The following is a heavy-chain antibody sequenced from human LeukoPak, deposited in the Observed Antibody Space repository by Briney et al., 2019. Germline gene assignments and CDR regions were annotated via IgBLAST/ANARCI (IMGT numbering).Heavy chain of an antibody. CDR2: ISSSGSTI. CDR3: ARAYLSYAMVRTDAFDI. V-gene: IGHV3-48*03. D-gene: IGHD3-10*01. Sequence: PGRSLRLSCAASGFTFRSYGMHWVRQAPGKGLEWVSYISSSGSTIYYADSVKGRFTISRDNAKNSLYLQMNSLRAEDTAVYYCARAYLSYAMVRTDAFDIWGQGTMVTVSS. CDR1: GFTFRSYG. J-gene: IGHJ3*02.